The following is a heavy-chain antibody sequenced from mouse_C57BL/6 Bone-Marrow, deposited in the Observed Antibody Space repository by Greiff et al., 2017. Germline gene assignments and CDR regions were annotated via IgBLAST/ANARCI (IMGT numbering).Heavy chain of an antibody. V-gene: IGHV1-81*01. J-gene: IGHJ2*01. Sequence: QVQLQQSGAELARPGASVKLSCKASGYTFTSYGISWVKQRTGQGLEWIGEIYPRSGNTYYNEKFKGKATLTADKSSSTAYMELRSLKSEESAVYFCARRASPLGCFSFVYWGQATTLTVAS. CDR1: GYTFTSYG. CDR2: IYPRSGNT. CDR3: ARRASPLGCFSFVY.